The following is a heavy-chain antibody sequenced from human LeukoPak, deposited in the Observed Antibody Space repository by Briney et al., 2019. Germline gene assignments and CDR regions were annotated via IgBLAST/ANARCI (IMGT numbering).Heavy chain of an antibody. J-gene: IGHJ4*02. CDR3: AKTRGGYYGSGSYSYFDY. Sequence: PSETLSLTCTVSGGSISSYYWSWIRQPPGKGLEWIGYIYYSGSTNYNPSLKSRVTISVDTSKNQFSLKLSSVTAADTAVYYCAKTRGGYYGSGSYSYFDYWGQGTLVTVSS. CDR2: IYYSGST. V-gene: IGHV4-59*08. CDR1: GGSISSYY. D-gene: IGHD3-10*01.